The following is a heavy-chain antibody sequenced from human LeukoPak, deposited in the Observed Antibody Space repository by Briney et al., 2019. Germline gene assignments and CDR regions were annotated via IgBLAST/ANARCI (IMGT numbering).Heavy chain of an antibody. Sequence: GGSLRLSCAASGFTFSSYGMHWVRQAPGKGLEWVAFIRYDGSNKYYADSVKGRFTISRDNSENTLYLQMNSLRAEDTAVYYCAKPDDSSGYASFDYWGQGTLVTVSS. D-gene: IGHD3-22*01. CDR2: IRYDGSNK. V-gene: IGHV3-30*02. J-gene: IGHJ4*02. CDR3: AKPDDSSGYASFDY. CDR1: GFTFSSYG.